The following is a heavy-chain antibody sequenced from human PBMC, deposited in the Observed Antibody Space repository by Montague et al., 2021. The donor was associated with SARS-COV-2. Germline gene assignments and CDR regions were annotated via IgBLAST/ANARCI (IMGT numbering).Heavy chain of an antibody. CDR2: INHSGST. Sequence: SETLSLTCAVYGGSFTDYYWSWTCQPPGKGLEWIGEINHSGSTNXXPSLKSRVTISVDTSKNQYSLKLSSVTAADTAVYYCARFLRRVVPAATGHWEKNYSYCSSDVWGKGTTVTVSS. CDR3: ARFLRRVVPAATGHWEKNYSYCSSDV. V-gene: IGHV4-34*01. D-gene: IGHD2-2*01. CDR1: GGSFTDYY. J-gene: IGHJ6*03.